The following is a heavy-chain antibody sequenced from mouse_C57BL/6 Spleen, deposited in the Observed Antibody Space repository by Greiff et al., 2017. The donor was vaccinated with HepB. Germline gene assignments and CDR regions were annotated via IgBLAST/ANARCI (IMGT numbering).Heavy chain of an antibody. CDR1: GFTFSSYA. V-gene: IGHV5-4*01. CDR2: ISDGGSYT. D-gene: IGHD1-1*01. J-gene: IGHJ2*01. CDR3: ARDGILRWDY. Sequence: EVQGVESGGGLVKPGGSLKLSCAASGFTFSSYAMSWVRQTPEKRLEWVATISDGGSYTYYPDNVKGRFTISRDNAKNNLYLQMSHLKSEDTAMYYCARDGILRWDYWGQGTTLTVSS.